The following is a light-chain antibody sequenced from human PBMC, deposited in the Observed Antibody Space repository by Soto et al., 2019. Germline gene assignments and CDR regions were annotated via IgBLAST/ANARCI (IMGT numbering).Light chain of an antibody. CDR3: QQYGSSPRKYT. V-gene: IGKV3-20*01. CDR2: GAS. CDR1: QSVSSSY. Sequence: EIVLTQSPGTLSLSPGERATLSRRASQSVSSSYLAWYQQKPGQAPRLLIYGASSRATGIPDRFSGSGSGTDFTLTISRLEPEDFAVYYCQQYGSSPRKYTFGQGTKLEIK. J-gene: IGKJ2*01.